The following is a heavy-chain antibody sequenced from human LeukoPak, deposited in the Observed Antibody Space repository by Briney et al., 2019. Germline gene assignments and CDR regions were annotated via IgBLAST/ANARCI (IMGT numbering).Heavy chain of an antibody. D-gene: IGHD5-24*01. J-gene: IGHJ4*02. CDR3: ARDRETRGFDY. Sequence: SGTLSLTCAVSGYSISSGYYWGWIRQPPGKGLEWIGSIYHSGSTYYNPSLKSRVTISVDTSKNQFSLKLSSVTAADTAVYYCARDRETRGFDYWGQGTLVTVSS. V-gene: IGHV4-38-2*02. CDR1: GYSISSGYY. CDR2: IYHSGST.